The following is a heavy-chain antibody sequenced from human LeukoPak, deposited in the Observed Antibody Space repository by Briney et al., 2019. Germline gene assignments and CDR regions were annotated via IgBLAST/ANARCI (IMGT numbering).Heavy chain of an antibody. J-gene: IGHJ4*02. CDR3: ARRWLQLDYFDY. CDR2: IRYDGSNK. V-gene: IGHV3-30*02. Sequence: GGSLRLSCAASGFTFSSYGMHWVRQAPGKGLEWVAFIRYDGSNKYYADSVKGRFTISRDNSKNTLYLQMNSLRAEDTAGYYCARRWLQLDYFDYWGQGTLVTVSS. CDR1: GFTFSSYG. D-gene: IGHD5-24*01.